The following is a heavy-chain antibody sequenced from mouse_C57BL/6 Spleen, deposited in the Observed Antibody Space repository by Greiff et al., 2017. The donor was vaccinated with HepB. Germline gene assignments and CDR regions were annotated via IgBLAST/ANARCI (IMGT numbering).Heavy chain of an antibody. CDR1: GFTFSDFY. CDR2: SRNKATDYTT. V-gene: IGHV7-1*01. Sequence: EVKLVESGGGLVQSGRSLRLSCATSGFTFSDFYMEWVRQAPGKGLEWIAASRNKATDYTTEYSASVKGRFIVSRDTSQSILYLQMNALRAEDTAMYYCARDAGDGYDGAMDYWGQGTSVTVSS. J-gene: IGHJ4*01. CDR3: ARDAGDGYDGAMDY. D-gene: IGHD2-2*01.